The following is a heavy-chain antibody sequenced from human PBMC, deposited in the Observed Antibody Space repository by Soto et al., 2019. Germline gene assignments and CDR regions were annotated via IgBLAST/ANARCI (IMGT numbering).Heavy chain of an antibody. J-gene: IGHJ4*02. CDR1: GGTFSSYT. CDR3: ATHNSDCGGDCPHFDY. D-gene: IGHD2-21*02. CDR2: IIPILGIA. Sequence: QVQLVQSGAEVKKPGSSVKVSCKASGGTFSSYTISWVRQAPGQGLEWMGRIIPILGIANYAQKFQGRVTITADKPTSTGYMELSSLRSEATAVHYRATHNSDCGGDCPHFDYWGQGTMVTVSS. V-gene: IGHV1-69*02.